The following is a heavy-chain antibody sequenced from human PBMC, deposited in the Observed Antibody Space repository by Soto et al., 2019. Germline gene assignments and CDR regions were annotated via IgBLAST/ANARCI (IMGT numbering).Heavy chain of an antibody. CDR3: AHRWEYYYGSGSYARSYNWFDP. D-gene: IGHD3-10*01. Sequence: QITLKASGPTLVKPTQPLTLTCTFSGFSLSTSGVGVGWIRQPPGKALEWLALIYWNDDKLYSPSLKSRLTLTNDSTKNQVVLTMTNMDPVDTGTYSCAHRWEYYYGSGSYARSYNWFDPWGQETLVTVSS. J-gene: IGHJ5*02. CDR2: IYWNDDK. CDR1: GFSLSTSGVG. V-gene: IGHV2-5*01.